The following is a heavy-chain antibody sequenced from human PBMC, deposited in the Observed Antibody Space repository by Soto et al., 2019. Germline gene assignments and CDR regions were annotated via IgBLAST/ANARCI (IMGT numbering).Heavy chain of an antibody. D-gene: IGHD2-15*01. J-gene: IGHJ3*02. CDR1: GFTFSSYA. Sequence: EVQLLESGGGLVQPGGSLRLSCAASGFTFSSYAMSWVRQAPGKGLEWVSAISGSGGSTYYADSVTGRFTISRDNSKNTLYLQMNSLRAEDTAVYYCAKPVVEGYCSGGSCYLPFEIWGQGTMVTVSS. CDR2: ISGSGGST. V-gene: IGHV3-23*01. CDR3: AKPVVEGYCSGGSCYLPFEI.